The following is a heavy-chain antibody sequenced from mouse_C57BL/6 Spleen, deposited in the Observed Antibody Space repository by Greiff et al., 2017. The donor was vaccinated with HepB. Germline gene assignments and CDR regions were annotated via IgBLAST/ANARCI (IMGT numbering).Heavy chain of an antibody. J-gene: IGHJ4*01. CDR1: GFTFSDYY. Sequence: EVQLVESEGGLVQPGSSMKLSCTASGFTFSDYYMAWVRQVPEKGLEWVANINYDGSSTYYLDSLKSRFIISRDNAKNILYLQMSSLKSEDTATYYCARGDYGNYDYAMDYWGQGTSVTVSS. D-gene: IGHD2-1*01. V-gene: IGHV5-16*01. CDR2: INYDGSST. CDR3: ARGDYGNYDYAMDY.